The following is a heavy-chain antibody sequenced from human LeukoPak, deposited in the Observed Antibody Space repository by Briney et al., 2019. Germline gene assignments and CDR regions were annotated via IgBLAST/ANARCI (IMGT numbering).Heavy chain of an antibody. D-gene: IGHD2-2*01. CDR3: TRAPRYCSSTSCSPPVDS. J-gene: IGHJ4*02. Sequence: TGGSLRLSCSSSGVTFGDYAISWVRQAPGKGLEWVGFIRGNAYGGTTEYAASLKVRFTISRDDSKSVAYLQMNSLKTEDTAVYYCTRAPRYCSSTSCSPPVDSWGQGALVTVSS. V-gene: IGHV3-49*04. CDR1: GVTFGDYA. CDR2: IRGNAYGGTT.